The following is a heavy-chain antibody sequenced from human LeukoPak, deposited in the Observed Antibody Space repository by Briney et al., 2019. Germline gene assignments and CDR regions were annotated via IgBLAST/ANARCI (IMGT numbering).Heavy chain of an antibody. CDR2: IKQDGTEK. V-gene: IGHV3-7*03. CDR3: ARERGLPSGWYGD. J-gene: IGHJ4*02. Sequence: GGSLRLSCAASGFTFSNYWMTWVRQAPGKGLEWVANIKQDGTEKYYVDSVKGRFTISRDNAKNSLYLQMNSLRAEDTAVYYCARERGLPSGWYGDWGQGTLVTVSS. D-gene: IGHD6-19*01. CDR1: GFTFSNYW.